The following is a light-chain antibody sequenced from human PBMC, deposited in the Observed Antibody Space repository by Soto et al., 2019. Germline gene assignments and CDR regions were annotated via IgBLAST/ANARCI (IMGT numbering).Light chain of an antibody. CDR1: QTIGTF. J-gene: IGKJ1*01. CDR3: QQSYLTWT. CDR2: SAS. V-gene: IGKV1-39*01. Sequence: IQVTQSPSSLSASVGDRVTITCRTSQTIGTFLNWYQQKAGKVPSLLISSASTLHSGVPSRFSASGSGTDFTLTINGLQPEDFATYYCQQSYLTWTFGQGTKVDIK.